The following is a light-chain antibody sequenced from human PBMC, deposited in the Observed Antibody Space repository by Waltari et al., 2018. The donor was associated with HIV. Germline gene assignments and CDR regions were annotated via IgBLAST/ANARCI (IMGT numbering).Light chain of an antibody. CDR2: DVD. V-gene: IGLV2-14*01. CDR3: ASFTGDDTVM. Sequence: SAVTQPASVSGLPGQSVTISCTGDDHDFGLRNFVSWYQQHPGQLPLLIFSDVDSRASGIPDRFPASKSGETAFLTISSLRTEDEALYYCASFTGDDTVMFGGGTLVTVL. CDR1: DHDFGLRNF. J-gene: IGLJ3*02.